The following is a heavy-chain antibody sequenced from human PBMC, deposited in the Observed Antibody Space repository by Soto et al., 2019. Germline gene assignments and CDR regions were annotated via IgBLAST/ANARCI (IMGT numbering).Heavy chain of an antibody. CDR2: IIPYFDNP. J-gene: IGHJ4*02. CDR3: ARSGGLDRDFNY. Sequence: GASVKVSCKASGYIFVNYGIAWVRQAPGQGLEWMGGIIPYFDNPHYAQKVQDRLTITTDESTSTAYMQLSSLTSGDTAVYYCARSGGLDRDFNYWGQGSLVTVSS. D-gene: IGHD2-15*01. V-gene: IGHV1-18*01. CDR1: GYIFVNYG.